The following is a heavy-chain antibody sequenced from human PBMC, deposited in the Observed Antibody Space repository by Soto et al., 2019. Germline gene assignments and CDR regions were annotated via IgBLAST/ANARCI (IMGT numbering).Heavy chain of an antibody. CDR1: GGSISSYY. CDR3: ARQGSSGGGLLLYFFDY. CDR2: IYYSGST. Sequence: PSETLSLTCTVSGGSISSYYWSWIRQPPGKGLEWIGYIYYSGSTNYNPSLKSRVTISVDTSKNQFSLKLSSVTAADTAVYYCARQGSSGGGLLLYFFDYCGQGTLVTVSS. V-gene: IGHV4-59*08. J-gene: IGHJ4*02. D-gene: IGHD3-22*01.